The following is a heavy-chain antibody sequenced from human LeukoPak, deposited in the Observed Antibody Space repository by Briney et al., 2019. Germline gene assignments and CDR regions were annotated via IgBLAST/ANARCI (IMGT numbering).Heavy chain of an antibody. Sequence: SETLSLTCAVSGYSISSGYYWGWIRQSPGKGLEWIGSISHGGSAYYTPSPRSRVTMSVDTSKNQFFLKLSSVTAADTAVYYCATSDSGSIFGVVISFWGQGTLVTVSS. CDR2: ISHGGSA. CDR1: GYSISSGYY. J-gene: IGHJ4*02. V-gene: IGHV4-38-2*01. D-gene: IGHD3-3*01. CDR3: ATSDSGSIFGVVISF.